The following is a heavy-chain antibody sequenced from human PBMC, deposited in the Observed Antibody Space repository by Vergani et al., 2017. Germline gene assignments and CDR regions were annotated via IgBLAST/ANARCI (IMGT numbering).Heavy chain of an antibody. D-gene: IGHD2-2*02. CDR1: GFTFSDYY. CDR3: ARDRSRYCSSTSCYTTGLRDYGMDV. Sequence: QVQLVESGGGLVKPGGSLRLSCAASGFTFSDYYMSWVRQAPGKGLEWVSYISSSGSTTSYADSVKGRFTISRDNAKNSLYLQMNSLRAEDTAVYYCARDRSRYCSSTSCYTTGLRDYGMDVWGQGTTVTVSS. CDR2: ISSSGSTT. J-gene: IGHJ6*02. V-gene: IGHV3-11*04.